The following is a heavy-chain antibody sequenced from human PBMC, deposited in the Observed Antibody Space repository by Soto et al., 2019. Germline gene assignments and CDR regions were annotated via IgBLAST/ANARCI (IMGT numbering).Heavy chain of an antibody. CDR1: GGSFSGYY. CDR2: INHSGST. V-gene: IGHV4-34*01. Sequence: LSLTCAVYGGSFSGYYWSWIRQPPGRGLEWIGEINHSGSTNYNPSLKSRVTISVDTSKNQFSLKLSSVTAADTAVYYCARGRWYSGSYYVGRWFDPWGQGTLVTVSS. D-gene: IGHD1-26*01. J-gene: IGHJ5*02. CDR3: ARGRWYSGSYYVGRWFDP.